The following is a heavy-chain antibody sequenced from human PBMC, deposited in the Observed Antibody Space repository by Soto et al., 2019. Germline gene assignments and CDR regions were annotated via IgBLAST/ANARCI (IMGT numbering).Heavy chain of an antibody. D-gene: IGHD2-21*02. Sequence: SVKVSCKASGGTFSNHAISWVRQAPGQGLEWVGGIIPMFPTADYAQRFQGRVTITADDSTTTVYMELSGLRSEDTAMYYCARDDATYCGGDCYRYFYYGMDVWGQGATVTVSS. J-gene: IGHJ6*02. CDR2: IIPMFPTA. V-gene: IGHV1-69*13. CDR3: ARDDATYCGGDCYRYFYYGMDV. CDR1: GGTFSNHA.